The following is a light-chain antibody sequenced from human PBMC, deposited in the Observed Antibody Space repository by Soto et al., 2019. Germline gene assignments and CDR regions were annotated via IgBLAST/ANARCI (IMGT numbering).Light chain of an antibody. V-gene: IGLV2-14*01. CDR1: SSDVGGFPY. CDR2: EVS. Sequence: QSVLTQPASVSGSPGQSITISCTGSSSDVGGFPYVSWYQQHSGKAPKLMIYEVSNRPSGVSNRFSGSRSGNTASLTIPGLQAEDEADYYCSSYTSTSTLVFGGGTKLTVL. J-gene: IGLJ2*01. CDR3: SSYTSTSTLV.